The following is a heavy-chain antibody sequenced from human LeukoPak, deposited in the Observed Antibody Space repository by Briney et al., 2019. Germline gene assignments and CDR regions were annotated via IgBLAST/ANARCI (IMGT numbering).Heavy chain of an antibody. D-gene: IGHD3-3*01. V-gene: IGHV1-46*01. Sequence: ASVKVSCKASGYAFTSYYMHWVRQAPGQGLEWMGIINPSGGSTSYAQKFQGRVTMTRDMSTSTVYMELSSLRSEDTAVYYCARDRPSEWLLFMSGLGPLDVWGKGTTVTVSS. CDR1: GYAFTSYY. J-gene: IGHJ6*04. CDR3: ARDRPSEWLLFMSGLGPLDV. CDR2: INPSGGST.